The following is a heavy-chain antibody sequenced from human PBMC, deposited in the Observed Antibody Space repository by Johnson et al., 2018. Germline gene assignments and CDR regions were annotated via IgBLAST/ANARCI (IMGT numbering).Heavy chain of an antibody. CDR2: VSHDGRVT. J-gene: IGHJ4*02. CDR1: GFTFSNYG. D-gene: IGHD6-19*01. CDR3: AKEPSTYSSCWYYID. Sequence: QVQLVESGGGVVQPGGSLRLSCAASGFTFSNYGMHWVRQAPGKGLQWVAVVSHDGRVTYYADSMKGRFTISRDNSKSTLYLQMNSLRVEDPAMYYCAKEPSTYSSCWYYIDWGQGTLVTVS. V-gene: IGHV3-30*18.